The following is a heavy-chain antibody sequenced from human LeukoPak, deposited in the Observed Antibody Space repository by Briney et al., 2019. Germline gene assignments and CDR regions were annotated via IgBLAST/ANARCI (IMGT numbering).Heavy chain of an antibody. Sequence: GGSLRLSCAASGFTFDDYAMHWVRQAPGKGLEWVSGISWNSGSIGYADSVKGRFTISRDNAKNSLYLQTNSLRAEDTALYHCAKDTASNYDILTGYHDYWGQGTLVTVSS. CDR1: GFTFDDYA. J-gene: IGHJ4*02. CDR2: ISWNSGSI. D-gene: IGHD3-9*01. CDR3: AKDTASNYDILTGYHDY. V-gene: IGHV3-9*01.